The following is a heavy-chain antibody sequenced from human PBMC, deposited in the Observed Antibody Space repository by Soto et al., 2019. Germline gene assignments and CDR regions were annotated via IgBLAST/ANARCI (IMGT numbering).Heavy chain of an antibody. D-gene: IGHD1-26*01. CDR1: GASIRSYY. J-gene: IGHJ4*02. CDR2: SYYSGST. Sequence: SETLSLTCTVSGASIRSYYWSWIRQPPGKGLEWIGFSYYSGSTDYNPSLKSRVTISVDTSKNQFSLKLTSVTAADTAVYYCARDQNGSPHFDYWGQGTLVTVSS. V-gene: IGHV4-59*01. CDR3: ARDQNGSPHFDY.